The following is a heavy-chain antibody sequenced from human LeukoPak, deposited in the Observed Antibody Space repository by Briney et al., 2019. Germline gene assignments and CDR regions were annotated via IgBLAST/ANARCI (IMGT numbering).Heavy chain of an antibody. CDR1: GGSISSSSYY. V-gene: IGHV4-39*01. CDR2: IYYSGST. CDR3: ARPYGDYESWFDP. D-gene: IGHD4-17*01. J-gene: IGHJ5*02. Sequence: SETLSLTCTVSGGSISSSSYYWGWIRQPPGKGLEWIGSIYYSGSTYYNPSLKSRVTISVDTSKNQFSLELSSVTAADTAVYYCARPYGDYESWFDPWGQGTLVTVSS.